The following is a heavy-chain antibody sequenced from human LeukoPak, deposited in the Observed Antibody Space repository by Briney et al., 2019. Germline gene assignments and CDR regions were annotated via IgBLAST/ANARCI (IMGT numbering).Heavy chain of an antibody. CDR1: RGTLSSYA. J-gene: IGHJ4*02. D-gene: IGHD4-23*01. V-gene: IGHV1-69*04. CDR2: IIPYFSIA. CDR3: ARAPRTDYGGWPHFDS. Sequence: AVKVSRKPSRGTLSSYAISSVRQAPRQGVEWMGRIIPYFSIANYEQKFQGRVTITADKSTSTAYMAVSSLRSEDRAVYYCARAPRTDYGGWPHFDSSGQGTLVTVSS.